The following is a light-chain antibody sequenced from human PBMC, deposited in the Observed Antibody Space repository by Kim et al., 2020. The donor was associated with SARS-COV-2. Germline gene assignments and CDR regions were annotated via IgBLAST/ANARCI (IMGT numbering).Light chain of an antibody. CDR3: HQNNSTPYT. CDR2: AAS. Sequence: DIQMTQSPSSLSASVGDRVTITCRASQSISNYLNWYQQKPGRAPNLLIYAASNLQSGVSSRFSGSGSGTDFTLTITSLQPEDFATYYCHQNNSTPYTFGQGTKLEI. J-gene: IGKJ2*01. V-gene: IGKV1-39*01. CDR1: QSISNY.